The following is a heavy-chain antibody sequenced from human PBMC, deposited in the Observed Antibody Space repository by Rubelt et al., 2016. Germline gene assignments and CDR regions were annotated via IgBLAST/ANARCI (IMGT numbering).Heavy chain of an antibody. J-gene: IGHJ3*02. V-gene: IGHV4-39*07. CDR1: GGSISSSSYY. CDR3: ARGESSGYSDDAFDI. D-gene: IGHD3-22*01. CDR2: VYYSGST. Sequence: QLQLQESGPGLVKPSETLSLTCTVSGGSISSSSYYWGWIRQPPGKGLEWIGSVYYSGSTYYNPSLKSRVTISVDKSKNQFSLKLSSVTAADTAVYYCARGESSGYSDDAFDIWGQGTMVTVSS.